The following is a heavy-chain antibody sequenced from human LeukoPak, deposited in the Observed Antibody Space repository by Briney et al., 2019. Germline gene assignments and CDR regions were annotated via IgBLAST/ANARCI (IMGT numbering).Heavy chain of an antibody. V-gene: IGHV1-18*04. D-gene: IGHD6-13*01. CDR2: IRVYNGNT. CDR1: GYTFTSYG. Sequence: ASVKLSCKVSGYTFTSYGISWVRQAHGQGLGWMGWIRVYNGNTTYAQTLQGRVIMTTDTSTSTAYRELRSLGSDDSAVYYCAREVAAGYFDSWGQGTLVTVSS. J-gene: IGHJ4*02. CDR3: AREVAAGYFDS.